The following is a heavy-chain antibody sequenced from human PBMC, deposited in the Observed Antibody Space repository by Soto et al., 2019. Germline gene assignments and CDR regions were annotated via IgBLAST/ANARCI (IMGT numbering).Heavy chain of an antibody. D-gene: IGHD6-6*01. CDR2: TYYRSKWYN. V-gene: IGHV6-1*01. J-gene: IGHJ5*02. CDR1: GDSVSSNSAA. Sequence: SQTLSLTCAISGDSVSSNSAAWNWIRQSPSRGLEWLGRTYYRSKWYNDYAVSVKSRITINPDTSKNQFSPQLNSVTPEDTAVYYCARDPEGIAARVYNWFDPWGQGTLVTVSS. CDR3: ARDPEGIAARVYNWFDP.